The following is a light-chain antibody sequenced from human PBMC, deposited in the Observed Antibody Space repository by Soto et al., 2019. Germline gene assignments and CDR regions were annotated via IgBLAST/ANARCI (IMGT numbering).Light chain of an antibody. CDR1: HIDDTS. CDR2: AAS. CDR3: QQTHSMPPT. V-gene: IGKV1-39*01. Sequence: DIQMTQSSSSLSASVGDRVTVTCRTSHIDDTSLNWYQQKPGKAPKPLIYAASSVQSGVTARLSGSVSATFFTLTIHNLQPDDFATYLCQQTHSMPPTFGPGPKV. J-gene: IGKJ2*01.